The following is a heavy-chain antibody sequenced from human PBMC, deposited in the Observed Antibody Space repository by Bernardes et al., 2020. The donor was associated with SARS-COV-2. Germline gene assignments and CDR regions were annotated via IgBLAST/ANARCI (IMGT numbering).Heavy chain of an antibody. CDR3: ARRHNSPHDSSGDYYFDL. CDR2: IDGSGSS. V-gene: IGHV4-31*03. J-gene: IGHJ4*02. Sequence: SETLSLTCTVSGGPINSGGYYWSWIRQHPGKGLEWIGYIDGSGSSYYKSSLKSRVNISKDTSKNQFSLKVSSVTAADTAVYYCARRHNSPHDSSGDYYFDLWGQGTLVTVSS. CDR1: GGPINSGGYY. D-gene: IGHD3-22*01.